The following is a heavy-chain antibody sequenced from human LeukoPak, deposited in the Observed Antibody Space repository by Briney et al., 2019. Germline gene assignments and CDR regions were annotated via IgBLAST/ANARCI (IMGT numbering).Heavy chain of an antibody. CDR1: GYTFTSYY. V-gene: IGHV1-46*01. CDR2: INPSGGST. J-gene: IGHJ5*02. Sequence: ASVKVSCKASGYTFTSYYMHWVRQAPGQGLEWMGIINPSGGSTSYAQKFQGRVTMTRDMSTSTVYMELSSLRSEDTAVYYCARVPGYSSGWSPRYNWFDPWGQGTLVTVSS. CDR3: ARVPGYSSGWSPRYNWFDP. D-gene: IGHD6-19*01.